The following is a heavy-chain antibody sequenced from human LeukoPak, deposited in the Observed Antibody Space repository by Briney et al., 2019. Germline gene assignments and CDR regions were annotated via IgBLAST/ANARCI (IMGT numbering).Heavy chain of an antibody. Sequence: ASVKVSCKASGYTFTGYYMHWVRQAPGQGLEWMGWINPNSGGTNYAQKFQGRVTITRDTSISTAYMELSSLRFEDTAVYYCVRRGTTIFGVVTDIQDYWGQGTLVTVSS. CDR1: GYTFTGYY. J-gene: IGHJ4*02. CDR2: INPNSGGT. CDR3: VRRGTTIFGVVTDIQDY. D-gene: IGHD3-3*01. V-gene: IGHV1-2*02.